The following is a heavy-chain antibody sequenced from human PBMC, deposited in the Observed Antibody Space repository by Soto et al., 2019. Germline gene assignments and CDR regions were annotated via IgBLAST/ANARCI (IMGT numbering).Heavy chain of an antibody. CDR3: ASGYDLLDL. J-gene: IGHJ5*02. CDR2: IYHSGST. Sequence: QLQLQESGSGLVKPSQTLSLTCAVSGGSISSGGYSWSWIRQPPGKGLEWIGYIYHSGSTSYNPSRXXRXTIXVDRSKNQCSLQLSSVTAAATAVYSCASGYDLLDLWGQGTLVTVSS. V-gene: IGHV4-30-2*01. D-gene: IGHD5-12*01. CDR1: GGSISSGGYS.